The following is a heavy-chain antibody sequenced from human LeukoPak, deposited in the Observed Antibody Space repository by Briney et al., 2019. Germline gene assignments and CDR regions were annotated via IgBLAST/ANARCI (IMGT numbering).Heavy chain of an antibody. Sequence: SVTVSFKASGGTFISYAISWVGQARGQGVEGMGGIIPIFGTANYAQKFQGRVTITADKSTSTAYMELSSLRSEDTAVYYCARLTEVNSSGWYRENWFDPWGQGTLVTVSS. D-gene: IGHD6-19*01. CDR2: IIPIFGTA. CDR1: GGTFISYA. V-gene: IGHV1-69*06. CDR3: ARLTEVNSSGWYRENWFDP. J-gene: IGHJ5*02.